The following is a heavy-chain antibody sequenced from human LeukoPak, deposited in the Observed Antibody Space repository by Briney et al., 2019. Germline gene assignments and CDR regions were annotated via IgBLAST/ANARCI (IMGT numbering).Heavy chain of an antibody. CDR2: ISGSGGST. V-gene: IGHV3-23*01. J-gene: IGHJ4*02. Sequence: PGGSLRLSCAASGSTFSSYAMSWVRQAPGKGLEWVSAISGSGGSTYYADSVKGRFTISRDNSKNTLYLQMNSLRAEDTAVYYCEKGDFWSGYYIFPDFDYWGQRTLVTVSS. CDR3: EKGDFWSGYYIFPDFDY. CDR1: GSTFSSYA. D-gene: IGHD3-3*01.